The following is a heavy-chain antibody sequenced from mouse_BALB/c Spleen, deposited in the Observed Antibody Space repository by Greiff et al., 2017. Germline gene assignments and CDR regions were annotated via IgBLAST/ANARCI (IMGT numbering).Heavy chain of an antibody. CDR3: ARGQLGLPLFAY. D-gene: IGHD3-2*01. V-gene: IGHV1S137*01. CDR2: ISTYYGDA. CDR1: GYTFTDYA. J-gene: IGHJ3*01. Sequence: QVQLQQSGAELVRPGVSVKISCKGSGYTFTDYAMHWVKQSHAKSLEWIGVISTYYGDASYNQKFKGKATMTVDKSSSTAYMELARLTSEDSAIYYCARGQLGLPLFAYWGQGTLVTVSA.